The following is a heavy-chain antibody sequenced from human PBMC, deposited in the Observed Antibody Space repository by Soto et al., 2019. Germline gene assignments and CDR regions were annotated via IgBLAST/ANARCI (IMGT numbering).Heavy chain of an antibody. CDR3: AKVSGDPLNYYYYYMDV. D-gene: IGHD2-21*02. J-gene: IGHJ6*03. Sequence: EVQLVESGGGLVQPGRSLRLSCAASGFTFDDYVMHWVRQAPGKGLEWVSGISWNSGSIGYADSVKGRFTISRDNAKNSLYLQMNSLRAEDTALYYCAKVSGDPLNYYYYYMDVWGKGTTVTVSS. CDR2: ISWNSGSI. V-gene: IGHV3-9*01. CDR1: GFTFDDYV.